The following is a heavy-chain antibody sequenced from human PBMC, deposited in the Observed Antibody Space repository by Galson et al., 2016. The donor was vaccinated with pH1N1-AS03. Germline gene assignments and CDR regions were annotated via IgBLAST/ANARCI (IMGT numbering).Heavy chain of an antibody. CDR2: IIPISNTI. Sequence: SVKVSCKASGGTFSRSTISWVRQAPGHGLEWMGRIIPISNTINYAQKLRGRVTMTVDESTSTAYMDLSSLGYEDSAIYYCCVSVTPSSFTDAFDIWGQGTTVTVSS. V-gene: IGHV1-69*13. D-gene: IGHD5-18*01. CDR3: CVSVTPSSFTDAFDI. J-gene: IGHJ3*02. CDR1: GGTFSRST.